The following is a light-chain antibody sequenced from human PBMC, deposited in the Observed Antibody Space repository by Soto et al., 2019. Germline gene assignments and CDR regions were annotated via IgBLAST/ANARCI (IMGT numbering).Light chain of an antibody. V-gene: IGKV3-20*01. Sequence: IVLTQSPATLSVSPGERATLCCRASQSVSSNLAWHQQRPGQAPRLLIYGASTRATGVPARFSGGGSGTDFTLTISRLEPEDFAVYYCQQYGGSWTFGQGTKVDIK. J-gene: IGKJ1*01. CDR3: QQYGGSWT. CDR2: GAS. CDR1: QSVSSN.